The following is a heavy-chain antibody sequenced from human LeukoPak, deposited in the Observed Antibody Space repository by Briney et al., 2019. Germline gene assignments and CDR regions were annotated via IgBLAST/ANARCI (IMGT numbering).Heavy chain of an antibody. D-gene: IGHD3-10*01. CDR2: ISSSSSTI. J-gene: IGHJ4*02. Sequence: GGSLRLSCAASGFNISDFWMTWVRQAPGKGLEWVSYISSSSSTIYYADSVKGRFTISRDNAKNSLYPQMNSLRAEDTAVYYCARASGWFGESSRDYWGQGTLVTVSS. V-gene: IGHV3-48*04. CDR1: GFNISDFW. CDR3: ARASGWFGESSRDY.